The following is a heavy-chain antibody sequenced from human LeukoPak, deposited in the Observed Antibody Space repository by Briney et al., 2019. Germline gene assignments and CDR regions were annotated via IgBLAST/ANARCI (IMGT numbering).Heavy chain of an antibody. J-gene: IGHJ4*02. V-gene: IGHV3-7*01. Sequence: GGSLRLSCAASGFTFSTSWMTWVRQAPGKGLEWVASINGDGSEIHYVDSVKGRFTISRDNAKNSLYLQMNSLRAEDTAVYYCASSRYDSSGYYWIIAYWGQGTLVTVSS. D-gene: IGHD3-22*01. CDR2: INGDGSEI. CDR1: GFTFSTSW. CDR3: ASSRYDSSGYYWIIAY.